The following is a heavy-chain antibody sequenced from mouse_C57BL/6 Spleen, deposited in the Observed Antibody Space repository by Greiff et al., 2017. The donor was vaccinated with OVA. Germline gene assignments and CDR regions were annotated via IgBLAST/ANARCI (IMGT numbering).Heavy chain of an antibody. Sequence: EVKLVESGAGLVKPGGSLKLSCAASGFTFSSYAMSWVRQTPEKRLEWVAYISSGGDYIYYADTVKGRFTISRDNARNTLYLQMSSLKSEDTAMYYCTRKGSGYPYWGQGTLVTVSA. D-gene: IGHD3-2*02. CDR1: GFTFSSYA. J-gene: IGHJ3*01. V-gene: IGHV5-9-1*02. CDR2: ISSGGDYI. CDR3: TRKGSGYPY.